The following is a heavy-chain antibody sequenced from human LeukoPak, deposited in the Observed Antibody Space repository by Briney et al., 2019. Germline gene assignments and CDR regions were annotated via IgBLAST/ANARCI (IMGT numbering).Heavy chain of an antibody. V-gene: IGHV3-53*01. D-gene: IGHD5-24*01. CDR3: ARDTIRSGVDV. CDR2: LYSGGTT. Sequence: GGSLTLSCAASGFTVSSSYMSWVRQDPGKGLEWFSVLYSGGTTYYADSVTGRFTISRDNSKNTLYLQMNRLSAEDTAVYYCARDTIRSGVDVWGQGTTVTVSS. J-gene: IGHJ6*02. CDR1: GFTVSSSY.